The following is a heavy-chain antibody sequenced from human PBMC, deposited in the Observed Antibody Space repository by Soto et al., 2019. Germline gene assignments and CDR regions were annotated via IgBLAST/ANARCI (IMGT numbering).Heavy chain of an antibody. J-gene: IGHJ2*01. CDR2: INPTGGST. Sequence: ASVKVSCKASGYIFINYYIHWVRQAPGHGLEWMAIINPTGGSTNYAQKFQGRVTLAMDTSTSTVYMELSSLTSEDTAVYYCARELNYYDSSGPNWYFDLWGRGTLVTVSS. CDR1: GYIFINYY. V-gene: IGHV1-46*01. D-gene: IGHD3-22*01. CDR3: ARELNYYDSSGPNWYFDL.